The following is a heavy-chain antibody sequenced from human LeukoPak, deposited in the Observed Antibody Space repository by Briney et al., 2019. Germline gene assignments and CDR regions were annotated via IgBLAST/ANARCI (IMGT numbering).Heavy chain of an antibody. CDR1: GFTFSSYG. V-gene: IGHV3-23*01. CDR3: ARDLYYYGSGSYYF. J-gene: IGHJ4*02. Sequence: GGSLRLSCAASGFTFSSYGMSWVRQAPGKGLECVSGITGDGTSTYYADSVKGRFTISRDNSENTVYLQINSLTAEDTAVYYCARDLYYYGSGSYYFWGQGTLVTVSS. CDR2: ITGDGTST. D-gene: IGHD3-10*01.